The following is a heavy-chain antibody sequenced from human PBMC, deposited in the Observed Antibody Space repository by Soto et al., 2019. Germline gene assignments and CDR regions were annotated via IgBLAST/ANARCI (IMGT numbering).Heavy chain of an antibody. J-gene: IGHJ6*02. CDR1: FKSVDLG. D-gene: IGHD2-21*02. Sequence: FKSVDLGMSRIRQTKRKGLEWVSGINWNGGSTGYADSVKGRFTISRDNAKNSLYLQMNSLRAEDTAVYYCAREGLRTVVTLYYYYYVMEVWVHGTTVTVSS. CDR3: AREGLRTVVTLYYYYYVMEV. CDR2: INWNGGST. V-gene: IGHV3-20*03.